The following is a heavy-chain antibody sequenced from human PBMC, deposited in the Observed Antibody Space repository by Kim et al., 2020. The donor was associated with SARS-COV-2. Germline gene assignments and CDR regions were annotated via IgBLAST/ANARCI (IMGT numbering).Heavy chain of an antibody. J-gene: IGHJ5*02. V-gene: IGHV3-49*04. Sequence: GGSLRLSCTASGFTFGDYAMSWVRQAPGKGLEWVGFIRSKAYGGTTEYAASVKGRFTISRDESKSIAYLQMNSLKTEDTAVYYCTRAMHYYGSGSYSPWGEGTL. D-gene: IGHD3-10*01. CDR3: TRAMHYYGSGSYSP. CDR2: IRSKAYGGTT. CDR1: GFTFGDYA.